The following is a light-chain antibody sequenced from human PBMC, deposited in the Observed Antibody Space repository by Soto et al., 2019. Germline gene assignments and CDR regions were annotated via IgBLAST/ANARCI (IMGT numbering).Light chain of an antibody. J-gene: IGLJ1*01. CDR2: DVS. CDR3: SSYTSSSTYV. CDR1: SSVVGGYNC. V-gene: IGLV2-14*01. Sequence: QSVLTQPASVSGSPGQSITISCTGTSSVVGGYNCVSWYQQHPGKAPKLMIYDVSNRPSGVSNRFSGSKSGNTASLTISGLQAEDEADYYCSSYTSSSTYVFGNGTKVTVL.